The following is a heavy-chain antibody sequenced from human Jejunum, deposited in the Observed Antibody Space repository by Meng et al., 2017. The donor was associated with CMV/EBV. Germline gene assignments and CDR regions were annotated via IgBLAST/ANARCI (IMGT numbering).Heavy chain of an antibody. CDR3: ARSSTSGFDP. Sequence: TCTVSNYSISSGYYWGWIRQSPGKGLEWIGTIYHSGSTYYNPSLKSRVTMSVDTSENHFSLRLSSVTAADTALYYCARSSTSGFDPWGQGTLVTVSS. CDR2: IYHSGST. V-gene: IGHV4-38-2*02. CDR1: NYSISSGYY. J-gene: IGHJ5*02. D-gene: IGHD2-2*01.